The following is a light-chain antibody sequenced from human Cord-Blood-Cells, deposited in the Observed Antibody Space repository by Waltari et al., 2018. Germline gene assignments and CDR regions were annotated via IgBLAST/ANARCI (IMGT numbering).Light chain of an antibody. J-gene: IGKJ3*01. CDR1: QSVSSN. CDR3: QQYNNWPPR. CDR2: GAS. Sequence: EIVMTQSPATLSVSPGERATLSCRASQSVSSNLAWYQQKPGHAPRLLIYGASTRATGIPARFSGSGSGTEFTLTISSLQSEDFAVYYCQQYNNWPPRFGPGTKVDIK. V-gene: IGKV3-15*01.